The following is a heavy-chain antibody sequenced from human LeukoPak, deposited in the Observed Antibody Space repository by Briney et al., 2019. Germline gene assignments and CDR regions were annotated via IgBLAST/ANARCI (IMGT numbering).Heavy chain of an antibody. D-gene: IGHD2-15*01. Sequence: GGSLRLPCVASGFTFSNYWMAWIRHAPGRGLEWVANTNKDGSEKYYLDSVRGRFTISRDNAKNSLYLQMNSLGAEDTAAYYCVRELVVGPAEYFQSWGQGTLVTVSS. V-gene: IGHV3-7*01. CDR1: GFTFSNYW. J-gene: IGHJ1*01. CDR2: TNKDGSEK. CDR3: VRELVVGPAEYFQS.